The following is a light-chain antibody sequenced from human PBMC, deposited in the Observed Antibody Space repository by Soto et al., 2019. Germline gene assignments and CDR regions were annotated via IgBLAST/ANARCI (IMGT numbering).Light chain of an antibody. CDR2: VAS. V-gene: IGKV3-15*01. CDR3: QQYNSYST. CDR1: QSVTRN. J-gene: IGKJ1*01. Sequence: EMVVTQSPATLSVSLGERATLSCRASQSVTRNLSCYQQRPVQARRLLIYVASTRASVIPARFSGSGSGTEFTLTLRRLPSEDFGVYYCQQYNSYSTFGQGTKVDIK.